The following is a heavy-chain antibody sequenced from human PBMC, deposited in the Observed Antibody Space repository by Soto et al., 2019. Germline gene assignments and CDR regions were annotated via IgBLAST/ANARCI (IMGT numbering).Heavy chain of an antibody. Sequence: SETLSLTCTVSGGSISTTNYYWAWIRQPPGKEVEWIGSINYNGNAYYNPSLKSRVTLSVDASKYQFSLSLKPVTAADTAVYYCARQDNTGPSQSFDYWGQGSLVTVSS. J-gene: IGHJ4*02. CDR1: GGSISTTNYY. V-gene: IGHV4-39*01. CDR2: INYNGNA. D-gene: IGHD2-8*02. CDR3: ARQDNTGPSQSFDY.